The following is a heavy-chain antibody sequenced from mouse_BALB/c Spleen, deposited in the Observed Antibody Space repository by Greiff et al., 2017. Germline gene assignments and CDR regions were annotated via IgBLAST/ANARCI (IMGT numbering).Heavy chain of an antibody. V-gene: IGHV5-6-5*01. CDR3: ASLIYYYGSDYFDY. CDR2: ISSGGST. D-gene: IGHD1-1*01. Sequence: DVQLVESGGGLVKPGGSLKLSCAASGFTFSSYAMSWVRQTPEKRLEWVASISSGGSTYYPDSVKGRFTISRDNARNILYLQMSSLRSEDTAMYYCASLIYYYGSDYFDYWGQGTTLTVSS. J-gene: IGHJ2*01. CDR1: GFTFSSYA.